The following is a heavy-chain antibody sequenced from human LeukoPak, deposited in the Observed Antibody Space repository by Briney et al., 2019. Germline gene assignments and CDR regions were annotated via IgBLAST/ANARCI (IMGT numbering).Heavy chain of an antibody. CDR2: IEQDGSEK. V-gene: IGHV3-7*01. Sequence: PGGSLRLSCAASGFTFSSYAMSWVRQAPGKGLEWVANIEQDGSEKYYVDSVKGRFTISRDNAKNSLYLQMNSLRAEDTAVYYCARDRFGYYDFWSGYYVPSFDYWGQGTLVTVSS. J-gene: IGHJ4*02. CDR3: ARDRFGYYDFWSGYYVPSFDY. CDR1: GFTFSSYA. D-gene: IGHD3-3*01.